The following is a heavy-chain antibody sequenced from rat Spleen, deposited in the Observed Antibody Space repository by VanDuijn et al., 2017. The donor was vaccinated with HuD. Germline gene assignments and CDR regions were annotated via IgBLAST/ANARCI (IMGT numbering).Heavy chain of an antibody. D-gene: IGHD1-12*01. V-gene: IGHV5-27*01. CDR1: GFTFNNYY. Sequence: EVQLVESGGGLVQPGRSLKLSCAASGFTFNNYYMVWVRQAPTKGLEWVAYISTAGSNTFYRDSVKGRFTISRDDAKSTVYLQMDSLRSEDTATYYCAKLSSGFPYWGQGTLVTVSS. CDR3: AKLSSGFPY. CDR2: ISTAGSNT. J-gene: IGHJ3*01.